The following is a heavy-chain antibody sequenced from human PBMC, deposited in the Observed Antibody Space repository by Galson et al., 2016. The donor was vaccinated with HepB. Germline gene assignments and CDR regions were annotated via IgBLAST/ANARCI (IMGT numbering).Heavy chain of an antibody. J-gene: IGHJ4*02. CDR3: ARRNLLDY. CDR1: GFTFGYYA. Sequence: SLRLSCAASGFTFGYYAMHWVRQAPGKGLEYISGITSNGRNTYYADFVKGRFTISRDNAKNSVYLQMNSLRAEDTAVYYCARRNLLDYWGQGTLVAISS. D-gene: IGHD1-14*01. CDR2: ITSNGRNT. V-gene: IGHV3-64*04.